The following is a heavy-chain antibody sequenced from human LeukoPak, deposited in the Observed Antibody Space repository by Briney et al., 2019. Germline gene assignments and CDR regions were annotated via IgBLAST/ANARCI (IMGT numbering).Heavy chain of an antibody. CDR2: IYPGDSSS. J-gene: IGHJ4*02. CDR3: ARHPNPKVRCSGGSCLRTSKFYFDY. V-gene: IGHV5-51*01. Sequence: GESLKISCKGSGYSFTTYWIAWVRQLPGKGLEWMGIIYPGDSSSSYSPSFQGQVTISADKSVSTAYLQWSSLKASDTAMYYCARHPNPKVRCSGGSCLRTSKFYFDYWGQGTLVTVSS. D-gene: IGHD2-15*01. CDR1: GYSFTTYW.